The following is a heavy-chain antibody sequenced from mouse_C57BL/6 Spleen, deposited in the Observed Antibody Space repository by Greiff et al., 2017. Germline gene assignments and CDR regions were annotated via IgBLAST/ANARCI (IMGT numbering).Heavy chain of an antibody. CDR1: GYTFTSYW. V-gene: IGHV1-64*01. Sequence: QVQLQQPGAELVKPGASVKLYCKASGYTFTSYWMHWVKQRPGQGLAWIGMIHPNSGSTNYNEKFKRKATLTVDTSSSTASMQLIILTTDDYAVPYGDSIYYDYDGGYFDYWGQGTTRTVSS. J-gene: IGHJ2*01. D-gene: IGHD2-4*01. CDR3: DSIYYDYDGGYFDY. CDR2: IHPNSGST.